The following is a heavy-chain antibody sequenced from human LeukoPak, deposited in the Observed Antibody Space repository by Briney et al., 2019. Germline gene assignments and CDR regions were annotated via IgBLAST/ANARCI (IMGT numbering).Heavy chain of an antibody. CDR3: AKFGLYYNMDV. CDR1: GFTFSSYS. CDR2: IHYSGST. J-gene: IGHJ6*02. Sequence: GSLRLSCAASGFTFSSYSMNWVRQAPGKGLEFIGQIHYSGSTDYNPSLKSRITMSVDTSKNQFFLSLNSVTAADTAVYYCAKFGLYYNMDVWGQGTTVTVSS. V-gene: IGHV4-59*03. D-gene: IGHD3-16*01.